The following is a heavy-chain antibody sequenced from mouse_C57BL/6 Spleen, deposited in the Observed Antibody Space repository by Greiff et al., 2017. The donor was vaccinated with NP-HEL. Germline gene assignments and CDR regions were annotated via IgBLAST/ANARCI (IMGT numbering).Heavy chain of an antibody. D-gene: IGHD3-2*02. V-gene: IGHV1-54*01. CDR3: ASGLPQTAQGPRDY. CDR1: GYAFTNYL. J-gene: IGHJ2*01. CDR2: INPGSGGT. Sequence: VQLQQSGAELVRPGTSVKVSCKASGYAFTNYLIEWVKQRPGQGLEWIGVINPGSGGTNYNEKFKGKATLTADKSSSTAYMQLSSLTSEDSAVFFCASGLPQTAQGPRDYWGQGTTLTVSS.